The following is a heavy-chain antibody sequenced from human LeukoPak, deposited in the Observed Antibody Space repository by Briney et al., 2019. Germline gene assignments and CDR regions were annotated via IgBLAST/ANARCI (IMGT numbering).Heavy chain of an antibody. CDR1: GYTFTGYY. CDR2: INPNSGGT. V-gene: IGHV1-2*02. D-gene: IGHD4-17*01. CDR3: ARNGDRFGFKGDYSDYYYMDV. J-gene: IGHJ6*03. Sequence: GASVKVSCKASGYTFTGYYMHWVRQAPGQGLEWMGWINPNSGGTNYAQKFQGRVTMTRDTSISTAYMELSRLRSDDTAVYYCARNGDRFGFKGDYSDYYYMDVWGKGTTVTVSS.